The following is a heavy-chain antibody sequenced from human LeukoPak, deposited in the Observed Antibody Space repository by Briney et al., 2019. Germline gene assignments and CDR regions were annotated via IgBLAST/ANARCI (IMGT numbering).Heavy chain of an antibody. CDR3: AKDPESAAAVYYFDY. D-gene: IGHD6-13*01. J-gene: IGHJ4*02. V-gene: IGHV3-23*01. CDR1: GFTFSSYA. Sequence: GGSLRLSCAASGFTFSSYAMSWVREAPGKGLEWVSAISGSGGSTYYADSVKGRFTISRDNSKNTLYLQMNSLRAEDTAVYYCAKDPESAAAVYYFDYWGQGTLVTVSS. CDR2: ISGSGGST.